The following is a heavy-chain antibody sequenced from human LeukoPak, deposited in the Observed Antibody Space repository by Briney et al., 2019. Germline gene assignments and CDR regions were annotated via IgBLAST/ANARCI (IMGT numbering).Heavy chain of an antibody. CDR2: ISSYGSTI. CDR1: GFTFSSYG. J-gene: IGHJ4*02. D-gene: IGHD5-18*01. V-gene: IGHV3-48*04. Sequence: GGSLRLSCAASGFTFSSYGMHWVRQAPGKGLEWVSYISSYGSTIYYADSVKGRFTISRDNAKNSLYLQMNSLRAEDTAVYYCARGGYSYGYPTLDYWGQGTLVTVSS. CDR3: ARGGYSYGYPTLDY.